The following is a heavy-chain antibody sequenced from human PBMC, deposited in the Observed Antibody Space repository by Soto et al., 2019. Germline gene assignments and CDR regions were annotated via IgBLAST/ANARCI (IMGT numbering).Heavy chain of an antibody. Sequence: GGSLRLSCAASGFTFSSYGMHWVRQAPGKGLEWVAVISYDGSNKYYADSVKGRFTISRDNSKNTLYLQMNSLRAEDTAVYYCAKVHLYYYDSSGYFLLDYYYYYGMDVWGQGTTVTVPS. J-gene: IGHJ6*02. D-gene: IGHD3-22*01. V-gene: IGHV3-30*18. CDR3: AKVHLYYYDSSGYFLLDYYYYYGMDV. CDR1: GFTFSSYG. CDR2: ISYDGSNK.